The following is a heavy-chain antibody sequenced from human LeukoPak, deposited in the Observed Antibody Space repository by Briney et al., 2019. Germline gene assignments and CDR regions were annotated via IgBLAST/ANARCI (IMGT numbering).Heavy chain of an antibody. CDR2: ISSSSSYI. CDR1: GFTFSGYS. D-gene: IGHD2-15*01. Sequence: GGSLRLSCAASGFTFSGYSMNWVSQAPGKGLEWVSSISSSSSYIYYADSVKGRFTISRDNAKNSLYLQMNSLRAEDTAVYYCAREFDCSGGSCYSFYYYYYYMDVWGKGTTVTVSS. J-gene: IGHJ6*03. V-gene: IGHV3-21*01. CDR3: AREFDCSGGSCYSFYYYYYYMDV.